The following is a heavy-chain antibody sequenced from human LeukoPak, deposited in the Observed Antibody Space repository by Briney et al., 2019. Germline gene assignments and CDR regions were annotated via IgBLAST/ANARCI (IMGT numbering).Heavy chain of an antibody. CDR1: GGSISGYY. Sequence: PSETLSLTCTVSGGSISGYYWSWIRQPPGKGLEWIGEINHSGSTNYNPSLKSRVTISVDTSKNQFSLKLSSVTAADTAVYYCARHRGYSSSWLDAFDIWGQGTMVTVSS. CDR3: ARHRGYSSSWLDAFDI. V-gene: IGHV4-34*01. CDR2: INHSGST. D-gene: IGHD6-13*01. J-gene: IGHJ3*02.